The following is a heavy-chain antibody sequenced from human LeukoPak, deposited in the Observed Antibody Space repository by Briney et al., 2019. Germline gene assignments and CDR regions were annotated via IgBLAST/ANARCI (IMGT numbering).Heavy chain of an antibody. CDR3: AREGFGTIFGVVIYAFDI. J-gene: IGHJ3*02. D-gene: IGHD3-3*01. Sequence: SETLSLTCTVSGGSISSYYWSWIRQPPGKGLEWIGYIYYSGSTSYNPSLKSRVTISVDTSKNQFSLKLTSVTAADTAVYYCAREGFGTIFGVVIYAFDIWGQGTMVTVSS. CDR2: IYYSGST. V-gene: IGHV4-59*01. CDR1: GGSISSYY.